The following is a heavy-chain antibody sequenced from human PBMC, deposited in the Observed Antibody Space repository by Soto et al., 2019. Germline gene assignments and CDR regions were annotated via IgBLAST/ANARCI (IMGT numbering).Heavy chain of an antibody. V-gene: IGHV3-53*01. CDR1: GLTVSSND. CDR3: AKDSRVTMVREITIPHGY. CDR2: IYSGGSK. Sequence: PGGSLRLSWAASGLTVSSNDMNWVRQAPGKGLEWVSVIYSGGSKYYADSVKGRFTISRDNSKNTLHLQMNSLRAEDTAIYYCAKDSRVTMVREITIPHGYWGQGTLVTVSS. D-gene: IGHD3-10*01. J-gene: IGHJ4*02.